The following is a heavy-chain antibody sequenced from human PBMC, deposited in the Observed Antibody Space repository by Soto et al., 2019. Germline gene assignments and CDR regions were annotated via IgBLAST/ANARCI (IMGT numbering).Heavy chain of an antibody. CDR3: AREKVDTAMAYYYYYYGMDV. D-gene: IGHD5-18*01. V-gene: IGHV4-31*03. J-gene: IGHJ6*02. CDR2: IYYSGST. Sequence: SETLSLTCTVSGGSISSGGYYWSWIRQHPGKGLEWIGYIYYSGSTYYNPSLKSRVTISVDTSKNQFSLKLSSVTAADTAVYYCAREKVDTAMAYYYYYYGMDVCGQGTTVTVSS. CDR1: GGSISSGGYY.